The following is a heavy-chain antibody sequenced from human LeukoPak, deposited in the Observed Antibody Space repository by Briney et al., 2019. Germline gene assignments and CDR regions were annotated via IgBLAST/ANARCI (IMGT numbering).Heavy chain of an antibody. J-gene: IGHJ6*02. CDR1: GLTVRSKY. CDR2: VYSGGRT. D-gene: IGHD6-19*01. Sequence: GGSLRLSCAASGLTVRSKYMSWVGPAPRKGRAWVSVVYSGGRTYYADSVKHRFTISRDNSKNTLYLQKNSLRAEDTAVYYCARDGIAVSDDDYYHGMDLWGQGPTVTVSS. V-gene: IGHV3-53*01. CDR3: ARDGIAVSDDDYYHGMDL.